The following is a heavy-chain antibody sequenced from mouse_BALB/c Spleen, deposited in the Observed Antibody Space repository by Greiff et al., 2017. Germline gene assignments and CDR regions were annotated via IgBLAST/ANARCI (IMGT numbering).Heavy chain of an antibody. CDR1: GFTFTDYY. Sequence: EVKVVESGGGLVQPGGSLRLSCATSGFTFTDYYMSWVRQPPGKALEWLGFIRNKANGYTTEYSASVKGRFIVSRDTSQSILYLQMNALRAEDTAIYYCARGHYGSSYDYAMDYWGQGTSVTVSS. CDR2: IRNKANGYTT. CDR3: ARGHYGSSYDYAMDY. D-gene: IGHD1-1*01. J-gene: IGHJ4*01. V-gene: IGHV7-3*02.